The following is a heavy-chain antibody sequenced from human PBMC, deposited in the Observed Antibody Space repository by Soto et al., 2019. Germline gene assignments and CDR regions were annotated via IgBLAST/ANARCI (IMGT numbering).Heavy chain of an antibody. D-gene: IGHD3-10*01. CDR3: AHGEYSVDGLCLFDY. CDR1: GFSLNGSGVR. CDR2: IYWEAGK. J-gene: IGHJ4*02. Sequence: QITLKESGPTLVKPTQTLTLTCTLSGFSLNGSGVRVGWLRQSPGKALEWLALIYWEAGKRYSPSLKNTLTVTQDNLKNQVVLTKTTMPPAETGTYYCAHGEYSVDGLCLFDYWGQGTLVTVSS. V-gene: IGHV2-5*02.